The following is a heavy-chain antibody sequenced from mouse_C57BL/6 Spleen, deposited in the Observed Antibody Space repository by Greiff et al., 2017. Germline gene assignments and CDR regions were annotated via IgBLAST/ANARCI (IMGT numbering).Heavy chain of an antibody. Sequence: VKLVESGAELVKPGASVKISCKASGYAFSSYWMNWVKQRPGKGLEWIGQIYPGDGDTNYNGKFKGKATLTADKSSSTAYMQLSSLTSEDSAVYFCARPRQYDYDGAWFAYWGQGTLVTVSA. CDR2: IYPGDGDT. CDR3: ARPRQYDYDGAWFAY. D-gene: IGHD2-4*01. CDR1: GYAFSSYW. V-gene: IGHV1-80*01. J-gene: IGHJ3*01.